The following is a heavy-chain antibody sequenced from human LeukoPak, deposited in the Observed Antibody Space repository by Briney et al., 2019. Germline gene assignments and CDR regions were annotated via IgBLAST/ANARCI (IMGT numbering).Heavy chain of an antibody. V-gene: IGHV1-8*01. CDR2: VTPHRGQT. CDR1: GYTFTSYD. J-gene: IGHJ4*02. CDR3: ARGAPGSDCSGGSCPSFDY. Sequence: ASVKVSCEASGYTFTSYDIIWVRHATGQGLVWMGCVTPHRGQTGYARRFQGRVTMPRNTSISTAYRELRGLKSEDTPVYYCARGAPGSDCSGGSCPSFDYWGEGTLVSVSS. D-gene: IGHD2-15*01.